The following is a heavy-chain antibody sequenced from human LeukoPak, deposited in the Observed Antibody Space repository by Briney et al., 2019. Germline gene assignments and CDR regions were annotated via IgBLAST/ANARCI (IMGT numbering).Heavy chain of an antibody. D-gene: IGHD5-18*01. Sequence: SEALSLTCTVSGGSISSYYWSWIRQPPGKRLEWIGYIYYSGSTNYNPSLKSRVTISVDTSKNQFSLKLSSVTAADTAVYYCARDHSYGYFDYWGQGTLVTVSS. CDR1: GGSISSYY. J-gene: IGHJ4*02. CDR2: IYYSGST. CDR3: ARDHSYGYFDY. V-gene: IGHV4-59*01.